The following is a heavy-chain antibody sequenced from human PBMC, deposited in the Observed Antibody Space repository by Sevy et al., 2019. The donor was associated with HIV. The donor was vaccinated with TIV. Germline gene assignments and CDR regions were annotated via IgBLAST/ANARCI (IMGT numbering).Heavy chain of an antibody. Sequence: SETLSLTCSVSGGSVNNHYWTWIRQFPGKGLEWLGYAHYSGSPVYNPSLKGRLTISLDMSKNRFSLQLDSVTAADTAICYCATFGTNCEPRFDPWGQGTLVTVSS. CDR3: ATFGTNCEPRFDP. D-gene: IGHD2-8*01. CDR2: AHYSGSP. V-gene: IGHV4-59*02. J-gene: IGHJ5*02. CDR1: GGSVNNHY.